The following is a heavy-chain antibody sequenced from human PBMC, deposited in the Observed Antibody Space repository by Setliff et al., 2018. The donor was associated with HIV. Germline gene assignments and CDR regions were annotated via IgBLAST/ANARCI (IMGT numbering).Heavy chain of an antibody. Sequence: ASVKVSCKASGYTFTSYGISWVRQAPGQGLEWMGWISTYKGHTQYEQQFQGRVTMTTDTSTSTAYMELRSLRSDDTAIYYCARDNYDDYSRVQMDVWGKGTTVTVSS. J-gene: IGHJ6*03. CDR2: ISTYKGHT. V-gene: IGHV1-18*04. CDR3: ARDNYDDYSRVQMDV. CDR1: GYTFTSYG. D-gene: IGHD4-17*01.